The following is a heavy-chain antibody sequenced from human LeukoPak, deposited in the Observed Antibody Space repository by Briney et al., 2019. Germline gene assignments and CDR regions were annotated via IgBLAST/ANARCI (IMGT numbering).Heavy chain of an antibody. CDR2: IYYSGST. Sequence: PSETLSLTCTVSGGSISSYYWSWIRQPPGKGLEWIGYIYYSGSTNYNPSLKSRVTISVDTSKNQFSLKLSSVTAVDTAVYYCARVDSSWYEDYWGQGTLVTVSS. D-gene: IGHD6-13*01. J-gene: IGHJ4*02. CDR1: GGSISSYY. V-gene: IGHV4-59*01. CDR3: ARVDSSWYEDY.